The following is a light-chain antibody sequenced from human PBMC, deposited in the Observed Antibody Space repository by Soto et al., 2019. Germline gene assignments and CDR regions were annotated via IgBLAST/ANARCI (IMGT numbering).Light chain of an antibody. J-gene: IGKJ1*01. V-gene: IGKV3-20*01. CDR3: QQYNTFSPWT. CDR2: GAS. CDR1: QSVSSSY. Sequence: EIVLTHSPGTLSLSPGERATLSCRASQSVSSSYLAWYQQKPGQAPRLLIYGASSRATGIPDRFSGSGSGTEFTLTISSLQPDDFATYYCQQYNTFSPWTFGQGTKVDIK.